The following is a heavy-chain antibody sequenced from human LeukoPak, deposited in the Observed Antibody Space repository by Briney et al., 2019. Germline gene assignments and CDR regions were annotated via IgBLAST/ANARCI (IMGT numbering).Heavy chain of an antibody. Sequence: GGSLRLSCAASGFTFSSYGMHWVRQAPGKGLEWVANIKQDGSEKYYVDSVKGRFTISRDNAKNSLYLQMNSLRAEDTAVYYCVREVYSGYEGSWFDPWGQGTLVTVSS. CDR1: GFTFSSYG. CDR3: VREVYSGYEGSWFDP. CDR2: IKQDGSEK. D-gene: IGHD5-12*01. V-gene: IGHV3-7*01. J-gene: IGHJ5*02.